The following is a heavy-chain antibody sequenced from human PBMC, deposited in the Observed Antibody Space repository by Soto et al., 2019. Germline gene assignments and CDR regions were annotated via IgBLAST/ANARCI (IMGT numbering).Heavy chain of an antibody. J-gene: IGHJ2*01. Sequence: QLQLQESGSGLVKPSQTLSLTCAVSGGSISSGGYSWSWIRQPPGKGLEWIGYIYHSGSTYYNPSLKGRVTTSVDRSKNQFPLKLSSVTAADTAVYYCARFSYDSRERYFDLWGRGTLVTVSS. V-gene: IGHV4-30-2*01. D-gene: IGHD3-22*01. CDR2: IYHSGST. CDR1: GGSISSGGYS. CDR3: ARFSYDSRERYFDL.